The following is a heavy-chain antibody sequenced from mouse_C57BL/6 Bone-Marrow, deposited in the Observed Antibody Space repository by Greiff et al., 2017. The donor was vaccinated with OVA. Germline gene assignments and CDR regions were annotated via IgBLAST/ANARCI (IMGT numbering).Heavy chain of an antibody. J-gene: IGHJ4*01. CDR1: GYTFTSYG. V-gene: IGHV1-81*01. D-gene: IGHD1-1*01. Sequence: VQRVESGAELARPGASVKLSCKASGYTFTSYGISWVKQRTGQGLEWIGEIYPRSGNTYYNEKFKGKATLTADKSSSTAYMELRSLTSEDSAVYFCAFYYGSSYYAMDYWGQGTSVTVSS. CDR2: IYPRSGNT. CDR3: AFYYGSSYYAMDY.